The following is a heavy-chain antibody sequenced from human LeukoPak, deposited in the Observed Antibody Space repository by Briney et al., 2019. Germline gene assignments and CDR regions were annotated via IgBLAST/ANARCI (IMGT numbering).Heavy chain of an antibody. V-gene: IGHV3-7*01. CDR1: GFTFSSYW. CDR3: ARAQVHYCDSSGRDAFDI. D-gene: IGHD3-22*01. Sequence: PGGSLRLSCAASGFTFSSYWMNWVRQAPGKGLEWVANIKQDGSEKYYVDSVKGRFTISRDNSKNTLYLQMNSLRAEDTAVYYCARAQVHYCDSSGRDAFDIWGQGTMVTVSS. CDR2: IKQDGSEK. J-gene: IGHJ3*02.